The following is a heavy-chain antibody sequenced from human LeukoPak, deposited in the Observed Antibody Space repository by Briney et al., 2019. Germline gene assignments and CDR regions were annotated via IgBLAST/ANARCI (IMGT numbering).Heavy chain of an antibody. CDR2: ISGGGGYT. CDR3: AKGYDSASYLLDY. V-gene: IGHV3-23*01. D-gene: IGHD3-16*02. Sequence: QPGGSLRLSCAASGFIFSSHAMNWVRQAPGRGLEWISTISGGGGYTYYTDSVKGRSTISRDNSKNTLYLQMNSLRAEDTAVYYCAKGYDSASYLLDYWGQGTLVTVSS. J-gene: IGHJ4*02. CDR1: GFIFSSHA.